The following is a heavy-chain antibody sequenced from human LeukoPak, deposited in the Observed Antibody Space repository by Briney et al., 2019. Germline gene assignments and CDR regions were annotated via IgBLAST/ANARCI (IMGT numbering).Heavy chain of an antibody. Sequence: GSLRLSCAASGFTFSGYWMAWVRQAPGKGLEWVANIKQDGSDKNYVDLVKARFTIARDNAKNSLYLQMNSLRAEDTAVYYCARDVGGALDYWGQGTLVSVSS. J-gene: IGHJ4*02. CDR2: IKQDGSDK. CDR3: ARDVGGALDY. D-gene: IGHD2-15*01. CDR1: GFTFSGYW. V-gene: IGHV3-7*04.